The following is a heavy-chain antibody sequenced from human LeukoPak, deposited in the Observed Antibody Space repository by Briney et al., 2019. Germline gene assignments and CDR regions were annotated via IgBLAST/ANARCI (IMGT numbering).Heavy chain of an antibody. CDR2: INPSGGST. J-gene: IGHJ4*02. Sequence: ASVKVSCKASGYTFTSYYMHWVRQAPGQGLEWMGIINPSGGSTSYAQKFQGRVTMTRDTSTSTVYMELSSLRSEDTAVYYCARDRHYDSSGYYHYFDYWGQGTLVTVSS. CDR3: ARDRHYDSSGYYHYFDY. D-gene: IGHD3-22*01. V-gene: IGHV1-46*01. CDR1: GYTFTSYY.